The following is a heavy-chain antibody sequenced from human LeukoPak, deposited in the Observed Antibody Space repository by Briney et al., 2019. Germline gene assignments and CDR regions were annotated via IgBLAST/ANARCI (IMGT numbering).Heavy chain of an antibody. CDR2: VFYSGST. J-gene: IGHJ4*02. CDR3: ARGVGATHFDY. Sequence: PSETLSLTCTVSGGSLSGFHWGWIRQPPGERLEWVGCVFYSGSTNYNPSLNSRVTISVDTSKNQFSLKLPSVTAADTAVYYCARGVGATHFDYWGQGTLVTVSS. V-gene: IGHV4-59*01. CDR1: GGSLSGFH. D-gene: IGHD1-26*01.